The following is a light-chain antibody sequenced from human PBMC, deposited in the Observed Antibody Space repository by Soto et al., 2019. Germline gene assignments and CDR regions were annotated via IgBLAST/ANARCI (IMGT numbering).Light chain of an antibody. CDR2: GVS. J-gene: IGKJ4*01. V-gene: IGKV3-15*01. CDR1: QSFSID. CDR3: QQYNKWPLT. Sequence: EIVMTQSPATLSVSPGETATLSCRASQSFSIDLAWYQQKPGQAPRLLISGVSNRATGIPARFSGSGSGTEFTLTISSLQSEDFAIYYCQQYNKWPLTCGGGTKVEIK.